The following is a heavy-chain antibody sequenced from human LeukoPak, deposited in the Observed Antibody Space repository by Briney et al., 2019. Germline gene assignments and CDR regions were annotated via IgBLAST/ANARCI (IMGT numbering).Heavy chain of an antibody. V-gene: IGHV1-18*01. Sequence: ASMKVCCKASGLGVASYCISWWRQDPGKGLEWMGWINAYNGDTNYAQKVQGRVTLTTDTSASTAYMELRSLRSDDTAVYYCARGFHCSGGTCYLVSWGQGTLVTVSS. D-gene: IGHD2-15*01. CDR2: INAYNGDT. CDR3: ARGFHCSGGTCYLVS. J-gene: IGHJ5*02. CDR1: GLGVASYC.